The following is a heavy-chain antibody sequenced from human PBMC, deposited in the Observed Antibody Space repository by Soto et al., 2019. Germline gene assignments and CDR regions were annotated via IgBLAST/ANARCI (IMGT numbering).Heavy chain of an antibody. CDR2: IYPGDSDT. D-gene: IGHD3-16*02. V-gene: IGHV5-51*01. CDR3: ATNPYSYDYVWGSYRRTYYYYGMDV. J-gene: IGHJ6*02. CDR1: GYSFTSYW. Sequence: GGSLRLSCKGSGYSFTSYWIGWVRQMPGKGLEWMGIIYPGDSDTRYSPSFQGQVTISADKSISTAYLQWSSLKASDTAMYYCATNPYSYDYVWGSYRRTYYYYGMDVWGQGTTVTVSS.